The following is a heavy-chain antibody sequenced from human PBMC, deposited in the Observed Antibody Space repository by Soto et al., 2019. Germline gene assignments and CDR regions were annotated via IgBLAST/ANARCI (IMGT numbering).Heavy chain of an antibody. J-gene: IGHJ6*02. CDR3: ARIPVEMASTTPDYYYYYGMDV. CDR2: IDWDDDK. D-gene: IGHD5-12*01. Sequence: SGPTLVNPTQTLTLTCTFSGFSLSTSGMCVSWIRQPPGKALEWLALIDWDDDKYYSTSLKTRLTISKDTSKNQVVLTMTNMDPVDTATYYCARIPVEMASTTPDYYYYYGMDVWGQGTTVTVSS. CDR1: GFSLSTSGMC. V-gene: IGHV2-70*01.